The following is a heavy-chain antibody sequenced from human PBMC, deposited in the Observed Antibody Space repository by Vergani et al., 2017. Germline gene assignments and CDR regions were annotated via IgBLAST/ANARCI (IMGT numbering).Heavy chain of an antibody. CDR2: INAGNGNT. Sequence: QVQLVQSGAEVKKPGASVKVSCKASGYTFTSYAMHWVRQAPGQRLEWMGWINAGNGNTKYSQKFQGRVTITRDTSPSTAYMELSSLRSEDTAVYYCARDGIKYKWFDPWGQGTLVTVSS. CDR1: GYTFTSYA. D-gene: IGHD1-26*01. V-gene: IGHV1-3*01. J-gene: IGHJ5*02. CDR3: ARDGIKYKWFDP.